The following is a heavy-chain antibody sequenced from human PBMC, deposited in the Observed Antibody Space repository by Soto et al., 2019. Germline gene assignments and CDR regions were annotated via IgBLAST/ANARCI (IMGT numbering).Heavy chain of an antibody. J-gene: IGHJ4*02. CDR1: GASITGTSY. Sequence: SETLSLTCTVSGASITGTSYWSWIRQPAGKGLEWIGRFSLSGTTNYNPSLRSRVTMSADVSKNQFSLRLTSVTAADTALYYCARGLTPPGAPAWYYFDSWGQGTLVTVSS. CDR3: ARGLTPPGAPAWYYFDS. D-gene: IGHD2-8*02. CDR2: FSLSGTT. V-gene: IGHV4-4*07.